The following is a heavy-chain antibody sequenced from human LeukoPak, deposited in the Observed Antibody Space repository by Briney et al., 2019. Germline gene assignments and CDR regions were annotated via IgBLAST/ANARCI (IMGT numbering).Heavy chain of an antibody. J-gene: IGHJ4*02. V-gene: IGHV3-7*01. CDR2: IKQDGSEK. Sequence: PGGSLRLSCAASGFTFSSYWMSCVRQAPGKGLECVANIKQDGSEKYYLDSVKGRFTISRDNAKNSLYLQTNSLRAEDTAVYYCARGWFGESSDWGQGTLVTVSS. D-gene: IGHD3-10*01. CDR1: GFTFSSYW. CDR3: ARGWFGESSD.